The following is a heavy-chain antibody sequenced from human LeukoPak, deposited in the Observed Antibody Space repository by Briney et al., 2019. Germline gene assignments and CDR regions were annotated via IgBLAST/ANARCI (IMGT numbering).Heavy chain of an antibody. V-gene: IGHV1-8*01. CDR2: MKPNSGDT. Sequence: ASVKVSCKASGHTFTSYDINWVRQATGQGLEWMGWMKPNSGDTGYAQRFQGRVTMTRDTSISTAYMELSSLRSEDTAVYYCARGRYSSSWYSENWFDPWGQGTLVTVSS. D-gene: IGHD6-13*01. CDR3: ARGRYSSSWYSENWFDP. J-gene: IGHJ5*02. CDR1: GHTFTSYD.